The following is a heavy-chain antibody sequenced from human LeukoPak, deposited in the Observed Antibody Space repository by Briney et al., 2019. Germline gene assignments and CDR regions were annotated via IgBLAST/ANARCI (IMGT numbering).Heavy chain of an antibody. CDR3: AREPIPVSGKGGWYYFDY. CDR2: MNPNSGNT. V-gene: IGHV1-8*02. Sequence: ASVTVSFTASGYTFTSYDINWVRQATGQGLEWMGWMNPNSGNTGYAQRFQGRVTMIRDTSISTAYLELSRLRSDDTAVYYCAREPIPVSGKGGWYYFDYWGQGTLVTVSS. D-gene: IGHD2-21*01. CDR1: GYTFTSYD. J-gene: IGHJ4*02.